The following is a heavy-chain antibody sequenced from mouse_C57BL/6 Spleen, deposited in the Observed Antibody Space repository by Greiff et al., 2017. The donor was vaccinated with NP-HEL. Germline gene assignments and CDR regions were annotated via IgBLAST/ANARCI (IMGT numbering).Heavy chain of an antibody. V-gene: IGHV5-17*01. J-gene: IGHJ2*01. CDR2: ISSGSSTI. CDR3: ASPYYSNSYYFDY. Sequence: EVQVVESGGGLVKPGGSLKLSCAASGFTFSDYGMHWVRQAPEKGLEWVAYISSGSSTIYYADTVKGRFTISRDNAKNTLFLQMTSLRSEDTAMYYCASPYYSNSYYFDYWGQGTTLTGSS. D-gene: IGHD2-5*01. CDR1: GFTFSDYG.